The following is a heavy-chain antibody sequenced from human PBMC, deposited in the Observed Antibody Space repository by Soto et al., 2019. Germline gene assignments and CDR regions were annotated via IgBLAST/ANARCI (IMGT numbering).Heavy chain of an antibody. CDR3: ARARGDVNGYYIDY. CDR1: GFTFSGYS. J-gene: IGHJ4*02. CDR2: ITSSSSPI. V-gene: IGHV3-48*02. Sequence: EVQLVESGGDLVQPGGSLRLSCVASGFTFSGYSMNWVRQAPGKGLEWLSYITSSSSPIHYADSVKGRFTISRDNAKNSLDLQMNSLRDEDAAVYYCARARGDVNGYYIDYCGQGTQVTVSS. D-gene: IGHD2-8*01.